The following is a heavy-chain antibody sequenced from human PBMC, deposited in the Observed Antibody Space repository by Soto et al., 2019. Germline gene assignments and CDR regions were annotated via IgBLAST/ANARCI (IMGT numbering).Heavy chain of an antibody. CDR2: INHSGGT. CDR3: ERRRGLHQFDD. CDR1: GGSFTGYY. D-gene: IGHD1-26*01. V-gene: IGHV4-34*01. J-gene: IGHJ4*01. Sequence: SETLSLTCTVYGGSFTGYYWGWIRQPPGKGPEWIGEINHSGGTNYNPSLKSRVTISVDTSKNQFSLKLNSVTAADTAVYYCERRRGLHQFDDCGNGTRVTVS.